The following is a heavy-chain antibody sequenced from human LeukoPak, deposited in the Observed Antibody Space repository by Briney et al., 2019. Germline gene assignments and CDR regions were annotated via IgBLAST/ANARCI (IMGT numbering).Heavy chain of an antibody. CDR2: IHYSGST. D-gene: IGHD3-10*01. J-gene: IGHJ5*02. V-gene: IGHV4-59*06. CDR1: GGSISSYY. Sequence: PSETLSLTCTVSGGSISSYYWSWIRQHPGKGLEWIGYIHYSGSTYYNPSLKSRVTILVDTSKNHFSLKLSSVTAADTAVYYCARSIKEENWFDPWGQGTLVTVSS. CDR3: ARSIKEENWFDP.